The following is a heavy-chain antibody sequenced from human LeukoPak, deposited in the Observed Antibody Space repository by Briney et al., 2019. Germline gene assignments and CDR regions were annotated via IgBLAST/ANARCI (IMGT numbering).Heavy chain of an antibody. CDR3: AKDIRTPDGWYAYYYYGMDV. D-gene: IGHD6-19*01. CDR2: ISGDGGST. J-gene: IGHJ6*02. CDR1: GFTFDDYA. Sequence: GGSLRLSCAASGFTFDDYAMHWVRQAPGKGLEWVSLISGDGGSTYYADSVKGRFTISRDNSKNSLYLQMNSLRTEDTALYYCAKDIRTPDGWYAYYYYGMDVWGQGTTVTVSS. V-gene: IGHV3-43*02.